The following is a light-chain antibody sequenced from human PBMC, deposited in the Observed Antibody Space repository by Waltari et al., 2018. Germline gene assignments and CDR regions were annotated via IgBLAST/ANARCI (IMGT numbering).Light chain of an antibody. CDR1: SSAGGSYNP. J-gene: IGLJ2*01. V-gene: IGLV2-23*01. CDR2: EGS. Sequence: QSALTQPAPVSGSPGQSITFSCTGTSSAGGSYNPVSWYQQYPGKAPKLMIYEGSKRPSGVSNRFSGSKSGNTASLTISGLRAEDEAGYYCCSYAGISTVVFGGGTKLTVL. CDR3: CSYAGISTVV.